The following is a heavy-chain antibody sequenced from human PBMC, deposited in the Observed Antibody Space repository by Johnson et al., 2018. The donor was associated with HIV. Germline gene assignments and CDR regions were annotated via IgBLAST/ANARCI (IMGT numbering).Heavy chain of an antibody. CDR3: ARKKDAAFDI. V-gene: IGHV3-30*04. CDR2: MSSSGSTK. Sequence: QVHLVESGGGVVQPGRSLRLSCAASGFTFSNYAMHWVRQAPGKGLEWISYMSSSGSTKYYADSVRGRFTISRDNSKNTLYLQMNSLRADDTAVYYCARKKDAAFDIWGQGTMVTVSS. J-gene: IGHJ3*02. CDR1: GFTFSNYA.